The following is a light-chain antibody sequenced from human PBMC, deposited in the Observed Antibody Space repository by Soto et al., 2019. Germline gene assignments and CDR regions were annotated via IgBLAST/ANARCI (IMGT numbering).Light chain of an antibody. CDR2: VAS. V-gene: IGKV3-20*01. Sequence: EIVLTQSPGTLSLSPGERATLSCRASQSVSSSYLVWYQQKPGQAPTLLIYVASTRATGIPDRFSGRGSGTDFTLTISRLEPEDLAVYYCQQYGNSPWTFGQGTKVEI. J-gene: IGKJ1*01. CDR3: QQYGNSPWT. CDR1: QSVSSSY.